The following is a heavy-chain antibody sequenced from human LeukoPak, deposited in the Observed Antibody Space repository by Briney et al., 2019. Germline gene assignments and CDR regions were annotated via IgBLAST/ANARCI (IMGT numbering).Heavy chain of an antibody. D-gene: IGHD3-22*01. Sequence: SGPTLFHPRHPLTLTFTFSGFSLDTRGVGGGWIRQPPGRALGWLSLIYWDDDRRYSPSLKSRLTITKDTSKNQVVLTMTNMDPVDTATYFCAHRKNYYDSSVFDNWGQGTLVTVSS. V-gene: IGHV2-5*02. J-gene: IGHJ4*02. CDR1: GFSLDTRGVG. CDR2: IYWDDDR. CDR3: AHRKNYYDSSVFDN.